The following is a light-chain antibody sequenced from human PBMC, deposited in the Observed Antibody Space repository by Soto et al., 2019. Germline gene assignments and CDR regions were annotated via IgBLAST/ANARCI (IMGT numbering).Light chain of an antibody. CDR2: DAS. Sequence: DIQLTQSPSSLSASVGDKVTITCRASQSIRSYLNWVQQKPGKAPKLLIYDASSLQTGVPSRFSGSGSGTDFSLTISSLQPEHFATYYCQQSYSNPPWTFGQGTKVDIX. V-gene: IGKV1-39*01. CDR1: QSIRSY. CDR3: QQSYSNPPWT. J-gene: IGKJ1*01.